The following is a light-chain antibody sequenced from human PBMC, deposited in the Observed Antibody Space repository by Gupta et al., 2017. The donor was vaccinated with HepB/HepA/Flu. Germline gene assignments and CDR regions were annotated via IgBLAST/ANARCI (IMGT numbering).Light chain of an antibody. CDR1: QSISSY. J-gene: IGKJ4*02. CDR2: AAS. V-gene: IGKV1-39*01. Sequence: DIQIAQSPSSLSASVGDRVTITRRASQSISSYLNWYQQKPGKAPKLLIYAASSLQTGVPSRFSGSGSGTDFTLTISSLQPEDFAIYYCQQCYSTPRTFGGGTKVEIK. CDR3: QQCYSTPRT.